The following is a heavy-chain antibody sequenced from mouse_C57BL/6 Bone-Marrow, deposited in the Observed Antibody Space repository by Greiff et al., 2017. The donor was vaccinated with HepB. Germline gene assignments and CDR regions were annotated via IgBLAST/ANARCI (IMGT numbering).Heavy chain of an antibody. CDR1: GYTFTSYW. Sequence: VQLQQSGAELVKPGASVKLSCKASGYTFTSYWMHWVKQRPGQGLEWIGMIHPNSGSTNYNEKFKSKATLTVDKSSSTAYMQLSSLTSEDSAVYYCARRNYYGSSYGFAYWGQGTLVTVSA. V-gene: IGHV1-64*01. J-gene: IGHJ3*01. D-gene: IGHD1-1*01. CDR2: IHPNSGST. CDR3: ARRNYYGSSYGFAY.